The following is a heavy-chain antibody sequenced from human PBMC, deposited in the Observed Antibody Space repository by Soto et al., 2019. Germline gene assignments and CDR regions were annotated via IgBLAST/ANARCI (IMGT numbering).Heavy chain of an antibody. CDR2: IKEDGSDK. J-gene: IGHJ4*02. V-gene: IGHV3-7*01. Sequence: EVQLVDSGGGLVQPGGSLRLSCSASGFTFSTHWMGWVRQAPGKGLEWVASIKEDGSDKYYVDSVKGRFTISRDNAKNSLYLQMNSLRVEDTAVYYCTRAHYPDSCGYDYWGQGILVTVSS. D-gene: IGHD3-22*01. CDR1: GFTFSTHW. CDR3: TRAHYPDSCGYDY.